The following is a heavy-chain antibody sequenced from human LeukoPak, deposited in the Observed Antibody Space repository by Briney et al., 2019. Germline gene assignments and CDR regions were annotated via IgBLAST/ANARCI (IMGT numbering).Heavy chain of an antibody. J-gene: IGHJ5*02. D-gene: IGHD2-15*01. Sequence: SETLSLTCTVSGGSISSSSYYWGWIRQPPGKGLEWNGSIYYGGSTYYSPSLKSRVTISVDTSKNQFSLKLSSVTAADTAVYYCARVISPYDIVVVVAEAPFDPWGQGTLVTVSS. V-gene: IGHV4-39*07. CDR1: GGSISSSSYY. CDR2: IYYGGST. CDR3: ARVISPYDIVVVVAEAPFDP.